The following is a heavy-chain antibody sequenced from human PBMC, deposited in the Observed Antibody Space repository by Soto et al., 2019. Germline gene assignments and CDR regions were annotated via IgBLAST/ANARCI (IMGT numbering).Heavy chain of an antibody. V-gene: IGHV3-48*03. J-gene: IGHJ6*02. D-gene: IGHD2-2*01. CDR2: ISSSGSTI. CDR3: ARGPAAPRDYYYGMDV. CDR1: GFTFSSYE. Sequence: PGGSLRLSCAASGFTFSSYEMNWVRQAPGKGLEWVSYISSSGSTIYYADSVKGRFTISRDNAKNSLYLQMNSLRAEDTAVYYCARGPAAPRDYYYGMDVWGQGTTVTVSS.